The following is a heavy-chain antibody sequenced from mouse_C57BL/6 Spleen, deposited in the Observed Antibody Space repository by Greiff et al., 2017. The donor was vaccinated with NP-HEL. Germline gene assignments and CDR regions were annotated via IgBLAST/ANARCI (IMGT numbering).Heavy chain of an antibody. V-gene: IGHV1-61*01. CDR3: ARGAYGSSYGYFDV. D-gene: IGHD1-1*01. CDR2: IYPSDSET. J-gene: IGHJ1*03. Sequence: QVQLQQPGAELVRPGSSVKLSCKASGYTFTSYWMDWVKQRPGQGLEWNGNIYPSDSETHYNQKFKDKATLTVDKSSSTAYMQLSSLTSEDSAVYYCARGAYGSSYGYFDVWGTGTTVTVSS. CDR1: GYTFTSYW.